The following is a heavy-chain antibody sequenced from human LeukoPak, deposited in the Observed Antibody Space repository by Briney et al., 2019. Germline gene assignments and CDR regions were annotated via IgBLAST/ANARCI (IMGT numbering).Heavy chain of an antibody. CDR3: AKMTGLKLTNYGMDV. D-gene: IGHD3-9*01. CDR2: TT. Sequence: TTYYTDSVKGRFTISRDNSKHTLDLQMDSLRVDDTAVYYCAKMTGLKLTNYGMDVWGQGTTVTVS. V-gene: IGHV3-23*01. J-gene: IGHJ6*02.